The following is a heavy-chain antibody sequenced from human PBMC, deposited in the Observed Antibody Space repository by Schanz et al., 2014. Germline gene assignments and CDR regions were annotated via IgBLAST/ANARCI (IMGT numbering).Heavy chain of an antibody. Sequence: QVQLVESGGGLVKPGGSLRLSCAASGFIFNDYYMNWIRQAPGKGLEWVSCITGGSTTYTYYADSVRGRFTISRDNSKNTLSLQMNSLRAEDTAVYYCAREEGYGYGPGAFDIWGQGTMVTVSS. V-gene: IGHV3-11*06. J-gene: IGHJ3*02. CDR1: GFIFNDYY. CDR2: ITGGSTTYT. D-gene: IGHD5-18*01. CDR3: AREEGYGYGPGAFDI.